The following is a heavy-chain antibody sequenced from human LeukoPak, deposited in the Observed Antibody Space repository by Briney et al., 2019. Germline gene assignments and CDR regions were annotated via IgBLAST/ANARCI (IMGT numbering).Heavy chain of an antibody. J-gene: IGHJ6*03. CDR2: IYYSGST. D-gene: IGHD1-1*01. Sequence: PSETLSLTCTVSGYSISSGYYWGWIRQPPGKGLEWIGYIYYSGSTSYNPSLKSRVTISLDTSNNQFSLKLRSVTAADTAVYFCARGRVSSSTWYSTYYYYFYMDVWGKGTTVTVSS. V-gene: IGHV4-61*01. CDR1: GYSISSGYY. CDR3: ARGRVSSSTWYSTYYYYFYMDV.